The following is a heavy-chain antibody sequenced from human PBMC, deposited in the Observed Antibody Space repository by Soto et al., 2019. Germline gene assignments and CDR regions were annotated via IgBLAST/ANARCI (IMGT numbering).Heavy chain of an antibody. V-gene: IGHV3-15*07. CDR1: GFSFSNAW. Sequence: EVQLVESGGGLVKPGGSLRLSCAGSGFSFSNAWMNWVRQAPGKGLEWVGRIKRKIDGEATDYAAPVKGRFTVSRDDSKSALYLHMNSLKGDDTAVYYCTTGSVVGVWGQGTTVTVSS. CDR3: TTGSVVGV. D-gene: IGHD2-15*01. J-gene: IGHJ6*02. CDR2: IKRKIDGEAT.